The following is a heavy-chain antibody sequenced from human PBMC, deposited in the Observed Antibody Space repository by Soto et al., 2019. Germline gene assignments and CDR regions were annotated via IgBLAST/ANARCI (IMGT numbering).Heavy chain of an antibody. V-gene: IGHV2-5*02. CDR1: GFSLSTSGVG. J-gene: IGHJ4*02. CDR3: AHSSSGYSYGSGAIDY. D-gene: IGHD5-18*01. Sequence: QITLKESGPPLVKPTQTLTLTCTFSGFSLSTSGVGVGWIRQPPGKALEWLALIYWDDDKRYSPSLKSRLTITKDTSKNQVVLTMTNMDPVDTATYYCAHSSSGYSYGSGAIDYWGQGTLVTVSS. CDR2: IYWDDDK.